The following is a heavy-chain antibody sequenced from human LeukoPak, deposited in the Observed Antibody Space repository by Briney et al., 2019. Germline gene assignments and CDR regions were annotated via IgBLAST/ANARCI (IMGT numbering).Heavy chain of an antibody. J-gene: IGHJ5*02. Sequence: SETLSLTCAVYGGSFSGYYWTWIRQPPGKGLEWIGEMNHSGSADYNPSLKSRVTISVDTSKNQCSLRLSSVTAADTAVYYCARDQDDILTGPYNWFDPWGQGTLVTVSS. D-gene: IGHD3-9*01. V-gene: IGHV4-34*01. CDR3: ARDQDDILTGPYNWFDP. CDR1: GGSFSGYY. CDR2: MNHSGSA.